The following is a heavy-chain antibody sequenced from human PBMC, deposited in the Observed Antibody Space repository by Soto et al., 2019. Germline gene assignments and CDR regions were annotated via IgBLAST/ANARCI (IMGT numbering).Heavy chain of an antibody. J-gene: IGHJ5*02. CDR1: GGSVSNYY. D-gene: IGHD3-22*01. V-gene: IGHV4-59*02. CDR3: ARDRDWHSSGLPSFDP. Sequence: PSDTLSLTCSVSGGSVSNYYWSWVRQPPGKRLEWIGYIYYTGTHDYNPSLRGRATISIDTSKDQFSLKLTSVTAAGTAVYYCARDRDWHSSGLPSFDPWGQGIMVTVYS. CDR2: IYYTGTH.